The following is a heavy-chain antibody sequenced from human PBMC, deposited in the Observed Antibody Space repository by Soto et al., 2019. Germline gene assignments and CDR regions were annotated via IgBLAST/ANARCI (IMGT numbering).Heavy chain of an antibody. Sequence: QVQLVQSGPEVRKPGDSVTVSCKSSGFTFSGPAVQWVRQIRAQGLEWIGWIVVGSGKAKYAPKFQQRVTISRDKSTNTAYLEVNSLRHGDTAIYCCTVDTYGPDYWGQGTLVTVSS. V-gene: IGHV1-58*01. CDR2: IVVGSGKA. CDR1: GFTFSGPA. D-gene: IGHD2-8*01. CDR3: TVDTYGPDY. J-gene: IGHJ4*02.